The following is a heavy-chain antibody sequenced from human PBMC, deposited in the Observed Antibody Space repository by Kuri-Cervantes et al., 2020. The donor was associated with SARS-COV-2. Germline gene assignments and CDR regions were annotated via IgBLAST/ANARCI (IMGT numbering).Heavy chain of an antibody. J-gene: IGHJ6*02. CDR2: FDPEDGET. V-gene: IGHV1-24*01. D-gene: IGHD2-8*01. CDR3: ARGAIVLRTEFMDV. CDR1: GYTLTELS. Sequence: ASVKVSCKVSGYTLTELSMHWVRQAPGKGLAWMGGFDPEDGETIYAQKFQGRVTMTEDTSTDTAYMELSSLRSEDTAVYYCARGAIVLRTEFMDVWGQGTTVTVSS.